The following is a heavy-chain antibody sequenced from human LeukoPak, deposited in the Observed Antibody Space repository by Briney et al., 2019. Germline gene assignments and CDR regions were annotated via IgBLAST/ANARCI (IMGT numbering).Heavy chain of an antibody. CDR3: AKPSSDWYRFDY. J-gene: IGHJ4*02. D-gene: IGHD6-13*01. CDR1: GFTFSDYY. CDR2: ISGSGDT. V-gene: IGHV3-23*01. Sequence: GGSLRLSCAASGFTFSDYYMSWIRQAPGKGLEWVSSISGSGDTYYAGSVKGRFTISRDNSKNTLYLQMNSLRAEDTAVYYCAKPSSDWYRFDYWGQGTLVTVSS.